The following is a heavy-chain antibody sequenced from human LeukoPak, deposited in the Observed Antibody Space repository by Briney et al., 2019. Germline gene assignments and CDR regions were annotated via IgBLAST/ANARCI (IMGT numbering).Heavy chain of an antibody. D-gene: IGHD6-19*01. CDR1: VASLSDYY. Sequence: PSETLSLTCTVSVASLSDYYWSWIRQPAGKGREWIGRISITDSTNYNPSLTSRVTMSADTSTNPFCLNIRSLSAADTAVYYCARLRRDSSGWYADDSWGQGTLVTVSS. V-gene: IGHV4-4*07. CDR2: ISITDST. J-gene: IGHJ4*02. CDR3: ARLRRDSSGWYADDS.